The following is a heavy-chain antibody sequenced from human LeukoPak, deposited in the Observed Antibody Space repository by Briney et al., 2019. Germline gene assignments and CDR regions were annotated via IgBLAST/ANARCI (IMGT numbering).Heavy chain of an antibody. CDR2: FDPEDGET. D-gene: IGHD3-10*01. CDR3: ATITYYYGSGSYLDY. Sequence: ASVKVSCKVSGYTLTELSMHWVRQAPGKGLEWMGGFDPEDGETIYAQKFQGRVTMTEDTSTDTAYMELSSLRSEDTAVYYCATITYYYGSGSYLDYWGQGTLVTVSS. J-gene: IGHJ4*02. V-gene: IGHV1-24*01. CDR1: GYTLTELS.